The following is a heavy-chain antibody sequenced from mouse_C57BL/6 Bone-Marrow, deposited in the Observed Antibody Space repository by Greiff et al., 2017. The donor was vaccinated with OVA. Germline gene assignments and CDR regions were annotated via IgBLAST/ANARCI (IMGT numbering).Heavy chain of an antibody. CDR3: ARRGSTYAMDD. J-gene: IGHJ4*01. V-gene: IGHV5-12*01. Sequence: EVKLVESGGGLVQPGGSLKLSCAASGFTFSDYYMYWVRQTPEKRLEWVAYISNGGGSTYYPDTVKGRFTISRDNAKNTLYLQMSRLKSEDTAMYYCARRGSTYAMDDWGQGTSVTVAS. CDR1: GFTFSDYY. CDR2: ISNGGGST.